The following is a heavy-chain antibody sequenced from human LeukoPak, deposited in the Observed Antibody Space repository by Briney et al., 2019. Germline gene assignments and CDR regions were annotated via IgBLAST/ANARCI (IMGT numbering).Heavy chain of an antibody. CDR1: GGSISDYF. CDR2: IYSSGST. CDR3: ARGPYCGDDCYFDS. J-gene: IGHJ4*02. V-gene: IGHV4-4*07. D-gene: IGHD2-21*01. Sequence: SETLSLTCTVSGGSISDYFWSWIRQRAGKGLEWIGRIYSSGSTLYNPSLKSRVTMSVDTSKNQFSLRLTSVTAADTAVYYCARGPYCGDDCYFDSWGRGTLFTVSS.